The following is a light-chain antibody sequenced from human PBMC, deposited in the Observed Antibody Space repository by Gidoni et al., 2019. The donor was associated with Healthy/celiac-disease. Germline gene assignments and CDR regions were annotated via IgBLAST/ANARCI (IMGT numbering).Light chain of an antibody. J-gene: IGKJ3*01. V-gene: IGKV1-39*01. CDR1: QRISSY. CDR2: AAS. Sequence: DIQMTQSPSSLSASVGDRVTITCRARQRISSYLIWYQQNPGKAPQLLIYAASSLQSGVPSRFRGSGSGTDFTQTISSLQPEYFATYYCQQCNSTPFIFGPGTKVEIK. CDR3: QQCNSTPFI.